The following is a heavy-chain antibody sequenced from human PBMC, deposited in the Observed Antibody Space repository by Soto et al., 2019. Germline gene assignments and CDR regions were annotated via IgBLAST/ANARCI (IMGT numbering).Heavy chain of an antibody. Sequence: PGGSLRLSCAASGFTFSSYAMSWVRQAPGKGLEWVSAISGSGGSTYYADSVKGRFTISRDNSKNTLYLQMNSLRAEDTAVYYCAKVGAAMVTNYYYGMDVWGQGTTVTSP. CDR3: AKVGAAMVTNYYYGMDV. CDR1: GFTFSSYA. J-gene: IGHJ6*02. CDR2: ISGSGGST. D-gene: IGHD5-18*01. V-gene: IGHV3-23*01.